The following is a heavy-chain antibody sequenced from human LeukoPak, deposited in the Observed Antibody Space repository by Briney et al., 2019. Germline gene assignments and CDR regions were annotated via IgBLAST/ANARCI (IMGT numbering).Heavy chain of an antibody. CDR1: GFTFSDHY. J-gene: IGHJ5*02. CDR3: ARATQWLGYNWFDP. D-gene: IGHD6-19*01. V-gene: IGHV3-72*01. Sequence: GGSLRLSCAASGFTFSDHYMDWVRQAPGKGLEWVGRTRNRANSYTTEYAASVKGRFTISRDDSKNSLYLQMNSLKTEDTAVYYCARATQWLGYNWFDPWGQGALVTVSS. CDR2: TRNRANSYTT.